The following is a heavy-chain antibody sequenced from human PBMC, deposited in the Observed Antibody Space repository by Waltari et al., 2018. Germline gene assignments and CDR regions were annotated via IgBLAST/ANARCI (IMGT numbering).Heavy chain of an antibody. V-gene: IGHV4-59*08. D-gene: IGHD3-16*01. Sequence: VQLPGSASGLVQPSAALSLACIDHAVPISNHHWRWIRQPPGKGLEWIGDIFYSGSTNYNPSLKSRVTISVDTSKNQFSLKLTSVTAADTAVYYCARQSAGGRLGADYWGQGTLVTVSS. J-gene: IGHJ4*02. CDR1: AVPISNHH. CDR3: ARQSAGGRLGADY. CDR2: IFYSGST.